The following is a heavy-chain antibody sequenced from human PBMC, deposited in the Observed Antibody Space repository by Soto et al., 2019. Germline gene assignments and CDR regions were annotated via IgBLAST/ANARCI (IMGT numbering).Heavy chain of an antibody. V-gene: IGHV4-59*05. CDR1: GGSISSYY. CDR2: MYHTGST. J-gene: IGHJ4*02. CDR3: ARSHYTYGLLIDY. D-gene: IGHD2-8*01. Sequence: SETLCLTWLVSGGSISSYYGSWIRPTAGKRLEWIGRMYHTGSTFSHPSLTSRVFISVDTSKNKFSLRLTSVTAADTAVYYCARSHYTYGLLIDYWGPGIMVTVSS.